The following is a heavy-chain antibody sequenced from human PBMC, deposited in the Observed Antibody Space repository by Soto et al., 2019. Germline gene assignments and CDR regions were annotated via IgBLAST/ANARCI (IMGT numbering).Heavy chain of an antibody. CDR1: GFTFSCYS. CDR3: ARVKPCRDGYEMRFAFDI. D-gene: IGHD5-12*01. CDR2: ISSSSSTI. V-gene: IGHV3-48*02. Sequence: EVQLVESGGGLVQPGGSLRLSCAASGFTFSCYSMNWVRQAPGKGLEWVSYISSSSSTIYYADSVKGRFTISRDNAKNSLYLQMNSLRDEDTAVYYCARVKPCRDGYEMRFAFDIWGQGTMVTVSS. J-gene: IGHJ3*02.